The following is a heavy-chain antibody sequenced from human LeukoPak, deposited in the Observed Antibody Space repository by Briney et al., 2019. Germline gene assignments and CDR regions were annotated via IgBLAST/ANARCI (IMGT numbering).Heavy chain of an antibody. D-gene: IGHD3-9*01. CDR1: GGSISGYY. J-gene: IGHJ4*02. V-gene: IGHV4-4*07. CDR3: AREDYDILTGYYRGFDY. Sequence: SETLSLTCTVSGGSISGYYWSWIRQPAGKGLEWIGRIYTSGGTNYNPSLKSRVTVSLDTSKNQFSLKLSSVTAADTAVYYCAREDYDILTGYYRGFDYWGQGTLVTVSS. CDR2: IYTSGGT.